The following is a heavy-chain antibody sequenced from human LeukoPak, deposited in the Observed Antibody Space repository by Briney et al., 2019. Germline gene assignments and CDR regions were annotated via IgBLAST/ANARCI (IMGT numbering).Heavy chain of an antibody. Sequence: TGGSLRLSCAASGFTFSSYEMNWVRQAPGKGLEWVSYITSSGSTTSYADSVKGRFTIYRNNAKNSLYLQMNSLRAEDTAFYYCARTPRTAEAGIDYWGQGTLVTVSS. CDR2: ITSSGSTT. V-gene: IGHV3-48*03. CDR1: GFTFSSYE. J-gene: IGHJ4*02. D-gene: IGHD6-13*01. CDR3: ARTPRTAEAGIDY.